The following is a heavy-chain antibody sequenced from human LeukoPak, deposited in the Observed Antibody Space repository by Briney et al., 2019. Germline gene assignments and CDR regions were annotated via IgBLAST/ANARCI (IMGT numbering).Heavy chain of an antibody. CDR3: ARERYSYVINWYFDL. CDR2: ISYDGINK. Sequence: PGGSLRLSCAASGFTFSSYGMHWVRQAPGKGLEWVAVISYDGINKYYADSVKGRFTISRDNSKNTLYLQMNSLRAEDTAVYYCARERYSYVINWYFDLWGRGTLVTVSS. V-gene: IGHV3-30*03. D-gene: IGHD5-12*01. J-gene: IGHJ2*01. CDR1: GFTFSSYG.